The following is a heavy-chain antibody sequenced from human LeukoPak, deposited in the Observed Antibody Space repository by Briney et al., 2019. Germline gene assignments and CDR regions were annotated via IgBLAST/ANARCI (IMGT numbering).Heavy chain of an antibody. CDR1: GFTFSSYT. CDR2: ISYDGSSK. D-gene: IGHD2-15*01. J-gene: IGHJ3*02. CDR3: ARVQGAYCSGGSCHAHDAFDI. V-gene: IGHV3-30-3*01. Sequence: PGRSLRLSCAASGFTFSSYTMHWVRQAPGKGLEWVAIISYDGSSKYYADSVKGRFTISRDNSKNTLYLQMNSLRAEDTAVYYCARVQGAYCSGGSCHAHDAFDIWGQGTMVTVSS.